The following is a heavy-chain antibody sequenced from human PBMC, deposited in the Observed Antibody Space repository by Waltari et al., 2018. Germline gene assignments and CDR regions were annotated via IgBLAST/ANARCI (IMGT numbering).Heavy chain of an antibody. CDR2: FAPEAGET. V-gene: IGHV1-24*01. Sequence: QVQLVQSGAEVKKPGASVKVSCKVSGYTLTELSMHWVRQAPGKGQEWMGGFAPEAGETTYARKFQGRVTMTEDASTDTAYMELSSLRSEDTAVYYCATVIGGYFDYWGQGALVTVSS. CDR3: ATVIGGYFDY. CDR1: GYTLTELS. D-gene: IGHD3-16*02. J-gene: IGHJ4*02.